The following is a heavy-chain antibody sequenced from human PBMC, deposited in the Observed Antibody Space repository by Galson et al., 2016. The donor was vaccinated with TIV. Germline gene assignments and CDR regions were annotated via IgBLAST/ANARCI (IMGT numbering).Heavy chain of an antibody. Sequence: SLRLSCAASGFTFSAYAVNWVRQAPGKGLEWVSGIGGIGTSPYYAGSVKGRFTISRDNSRNTLYLQTNSLRAEDTALYYCAKDAQWLPAAYFDYWGQGILVTVSS. CDR3: AKDAQWLPAAYFDY. J-gene: IGHJ4*02. CDR1: GFTFSAYA. CDR2: IGGIGTSP. D-gene: IGHD6-19*01. V-gene: IGHV3-23*01.